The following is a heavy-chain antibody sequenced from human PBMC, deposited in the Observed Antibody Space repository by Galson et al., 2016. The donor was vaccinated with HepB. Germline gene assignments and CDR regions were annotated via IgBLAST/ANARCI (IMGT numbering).Heavy chain of an antibody. V-gene: IGHV4-31*03. CDR1: GGSISSSAYF. J-gene: IGHJ5*02. CDR2: IYYSGST. CDR3: ARASSTWGWFDP. Sequence: TLSLTCTVSGGSISSSAYFWSWIRQNPGKGMEWIGYIYYSGSTYSNPSLNSRLTISVDTSKNQFSLRLSSVTAADTAVYSCARASSTWGWFDPWGQGTLVTVSS. D-gene: IGHD6-13*01.